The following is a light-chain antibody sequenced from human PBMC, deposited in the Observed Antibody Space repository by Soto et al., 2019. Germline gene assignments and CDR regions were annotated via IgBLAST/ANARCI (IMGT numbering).Light chain of an antibody. CDR2: EVS. Sequence: QSALTQPASVSGSPGQSITISCTGTSSDVGGYDYVSWYQQHPGKAPTLKIYEVSNRPSGVSNRFSGSKSGSTASLTISGLQAEDEADYFCSSYTNSTTRLVFGGGTKLTVL. J-gene: IGLJ3*02. CDR3: SSYTNSTTRLV. CDR1: SSDVGGYDY. V-gene: IGLV2-14*01.